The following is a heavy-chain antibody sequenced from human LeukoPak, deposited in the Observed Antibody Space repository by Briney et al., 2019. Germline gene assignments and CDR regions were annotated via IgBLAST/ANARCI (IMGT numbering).Heavy chain of an antibody. CDR1: GFTFSTYW. CDR2: IKQDGSEK. D-gene: IGHD4/OR15-4a*01. Sequence: PGGSLRLSCAASGFTFSTYWMSWVRQAQGKGLELVANIKQDGSEKYYVDSVKGRFTISRDNAKNSLYLEMNSLRAEDTAVYYCARALVGDGASAYWGQGTLVTVSS. V-gene: IGHV3-7*05. J-gene: IGHJ4*02. CDR3: ARALVGDGASAY.